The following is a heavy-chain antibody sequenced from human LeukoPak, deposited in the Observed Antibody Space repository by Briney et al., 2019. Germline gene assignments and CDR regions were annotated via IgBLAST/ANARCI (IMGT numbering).Heavy chain of an antibody. CDR1: GYTFTSYD. CDR2: MNPNSGNT. V-gene: IGHV1-8*01. Sequence: VASVTVSCKASGYTFTSYDINWVRQATGQGLEWMGWMNPNSGNTGYAQKFQGRVTMTRGTSTSTVYMELSSLRSEDTAVYYCARGDHVRIYAESAFDIWGQGTMVTVSS. CDR3: ARGDHVRIYAESAFDI. J-gene: IGHJ3*02. D-gene: IGHD5/OR15-5a*01.